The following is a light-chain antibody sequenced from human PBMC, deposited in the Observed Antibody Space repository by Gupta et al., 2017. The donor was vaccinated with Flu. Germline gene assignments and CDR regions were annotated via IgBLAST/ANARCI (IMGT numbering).Light chain of an antibody. J-gene: IGKJ2*01. V-gene: IGKV3-15*01. CDR1: QNIGSN. CDR3: EQHNDWLRT. Sequence: ETEMTQSPATLSASPGERATLSCRASQNIGSNLAWYQQKPGQTPRLLIYSASMRAPTTPIRCSGSGSGTEFSLTISSLQSEDFGVYFCEQHNDWLRTFGQGTKLEIK. CDR2: SAS.